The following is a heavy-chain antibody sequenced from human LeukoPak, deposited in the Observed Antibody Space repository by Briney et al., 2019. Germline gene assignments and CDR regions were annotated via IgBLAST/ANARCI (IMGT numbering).Heavy chain of an antibody. Sequence: GGSLRLSCAASGFTVSSNYMSWVRQAPGKGLEWVSIIYSGGSTYYADSVKGRFTISRHNSKNTLYLQMNSLRAEDTAVYYCAKRGSGSSFDYWGQGTLVTVSS. D-gene: IGHD3-10*01. CDR1: GFTVSSNY. CDR3: AKRGSGSSFDY. CDR2: IYSGGST. J-gene: IGHJ4*02. V-gene: IGHV3-53*04.